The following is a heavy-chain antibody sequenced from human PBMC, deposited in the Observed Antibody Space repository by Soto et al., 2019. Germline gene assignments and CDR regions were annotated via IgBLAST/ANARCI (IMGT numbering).Heavy chain of an antibody. J-gene: IGHJ4*02. Sequence: GGSLRLSCATSGLNFNGYTMSWVRQAPGQGLEWVSGIAETGGSTYYADSVKGRFAISRDNSENTLYLQMNNLRAEDTAIYYCAKPVYGSGSPDYWGQGTLVTVSS. CDR2: IAETGGST. V-gene: IGHV3-23*01. CDR3: AKPVYGSGSPDY. D-gene: IGHD3-10*01. CDR1: GLNFNGYT.